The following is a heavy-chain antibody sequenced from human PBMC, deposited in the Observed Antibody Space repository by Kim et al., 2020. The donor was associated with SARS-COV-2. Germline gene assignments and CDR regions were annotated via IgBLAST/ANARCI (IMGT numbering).Heavy chain of an antibody. CDR1: GGSISSYY. CDR3: ARALDIDDYGGRGDWFDP. J-gene: IGHJ5*02. CDR2: IYYSGST. Sequence: SETLSLTCTVSGGSISSYYWSWIRQPPGKGLEWIGYIYYSGSTNYNPSLKSRVTISVDTSKNQFSLKLSSVTAADTAVYYCARALDIDDYGGRGDWFDPWGQGTLVTVSS. D-gene: IGHD4-17*01. V-gene: IGHV4-59*01.